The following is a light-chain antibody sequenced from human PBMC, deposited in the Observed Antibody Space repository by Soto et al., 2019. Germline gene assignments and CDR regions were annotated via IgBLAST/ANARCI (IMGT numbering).Light chain of an antibody. V-gene: IGLV3-1*01. CDR3: QAWDSSVV. J-gene: IGLJ2*01. CDR1: KLGDKY. CDR2: QDS. Sequence: SFELPQPPSVSVSPGQTASIPCSGDKLGDKYACWYQQKPGQSPVLVIYQDSKRPSGIPERFSGSNSGNTATLTISGTQAMDEADYYCQAWDSSVVFGGGTKLTVL.